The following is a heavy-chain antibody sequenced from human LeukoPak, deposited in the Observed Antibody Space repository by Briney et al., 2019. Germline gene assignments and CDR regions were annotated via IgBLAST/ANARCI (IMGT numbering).Heavy chain of an antibody. CDR2: IYHTGST. CDR3: ARFSWYIDY. CDR1: GGSISSYY. V-gene: IGHV4-59*01. J-gene: IGHJ4*02. Sequence: SETLSLTCTVSGGSISSYYWSWIRQPPGKGLEWIGYIYHTGSTKYIPSLKSRVTISVDTSKNQFSLKLSSVTAADTAVYYCARFSWYIDYWGQGTLVTVSS.